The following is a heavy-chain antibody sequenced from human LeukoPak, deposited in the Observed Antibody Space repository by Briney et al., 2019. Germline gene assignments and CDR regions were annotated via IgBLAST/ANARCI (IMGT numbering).Heavy chain of an antibody. Sequence: GGSLRLSCAASRFAFSDYYMSWIRQAPGKGLEWVSYISTSGSTIYYADSVKGRFTISRDNAKNSLYLQMNSLRAEDTAVYYCARAITNYGYIFDYWGQGTLVTVSS. J-gene: IGHJ4*02. V-gene: IGHV3-11*04. CDR2: ISTSGSTI. D-gene: IGHD5-18*01. CDR3: ARAITNYGYIFDY. CDR1: RFAFSDYY.